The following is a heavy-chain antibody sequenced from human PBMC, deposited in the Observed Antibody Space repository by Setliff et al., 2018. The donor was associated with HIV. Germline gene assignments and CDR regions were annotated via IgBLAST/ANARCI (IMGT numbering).Heavy chain of an antibody. Sequence: GGSLRLSCAASGFTFSTYSMNWVRQAPGKGLEWVANIKQDGSEKYYVDSVKGRFTISRDNAKNSLYLQMNSLRAEDTAVYYCAKDQRGSSYNWFDPWGQGTLVTVSS. V-gene: IGHV3-7*01. J-gene: IGHJ5*02. CDR2: IKQDGSEK. CDR3: AKDQRGSSYNWFDP. CDR1: GFTFSTYS. D-gene: IGHD6-6*01.